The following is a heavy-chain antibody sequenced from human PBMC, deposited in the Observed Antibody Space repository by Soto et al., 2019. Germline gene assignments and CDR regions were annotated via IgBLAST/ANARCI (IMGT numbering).Heavy chain of an antibody. J-gene: IGHJ6*02. CDR2: IIPIFGTA. V-gene: IGHV1-69*12. CDR3: ASPPTTGNYYYYGMDV. Sequence: QVQLVQSGAEVKKPGSSVKVSCKASGGTFSSYAISWVRQAPGQGLEWMGGIIPIFGTADYAQKFQGRVTITADESTSTAYMELSSLRSEDAAVYYCASPPTTGNYYYYGMDVWGQGTTVTVSS. CDR1: GGTFSSYA. D-gene: IGHD4-17*01.